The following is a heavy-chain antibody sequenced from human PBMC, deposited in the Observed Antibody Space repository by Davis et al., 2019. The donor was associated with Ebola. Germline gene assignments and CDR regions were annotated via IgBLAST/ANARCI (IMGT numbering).Heavy chain of an antibody. Sequence: GESLKISCAASGFTFGSYVMSWVRQAPGKGLEWVSAISGSGGRTYYADSVKGRFTISRDNSKNTLYLQMNSLRAEDTAVYYCAIISPLQFVYWGQGTLVTVSS. CDR2: ISGSGGRT. J-gene: IGHJ4*02. D-gene: IGHD4-11*01. V-gene: IGHV3-23*01. CDR1: GFTFGSYV. CDR3: AIISPLQFVY.